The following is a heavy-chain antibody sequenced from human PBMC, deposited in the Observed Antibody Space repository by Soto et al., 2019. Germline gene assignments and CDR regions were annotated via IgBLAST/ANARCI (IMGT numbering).Heavy chain of an antibody. CDR3: ARLIGNSWLDS. CDR1: ADRVSTNSPT. CDR2: TYYRSKWYN. D-gene: IGHD2-8*01. J-gene: IGHJ5*01. V-gene: IGHV6-1*01. Sequence: SQTLSLTCAISADRVSTNSPTWYWLGQSPSRGLEWLGRTYYRSKWYNDYAVSVKGRITINPDTSNNQLSLQLNSVTPDDTAVYYCARLIGNSWLDSWGQGTLVTVYS.